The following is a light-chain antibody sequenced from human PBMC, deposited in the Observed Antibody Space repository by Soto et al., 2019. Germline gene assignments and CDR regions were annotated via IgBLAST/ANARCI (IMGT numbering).Light chain of an antibody. CDR1: TSDVGGYNY. J-gene: IGLJ1*01. CDR2: EVS. CDR3: FTYTPSRALYV. Sequence: QSALTQPASVSGSPGQSITISCTGTTSDVGGYNYVSWYQQHPGKAPKLMIYEVSNRPSGVSNRFSGSKSGNTASLTISGPQAGEEFVYSSFTYTPSRALYVSGPGTKV. V-gene: IGLV2-14*01.